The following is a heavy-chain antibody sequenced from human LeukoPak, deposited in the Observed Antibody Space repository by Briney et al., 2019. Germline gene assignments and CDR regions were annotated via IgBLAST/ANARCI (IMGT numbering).Heavy chain of an antibody. Sequence: GGSLRLSCAASGFTFSSYAMHWVRQAPGKGLEWVAVISYDGSNKYYADSVKGRFTSSRDNSKNTLYLQMNSLRAEDTAVYYCAKDTVLRFLEAWGQGTLVTVSS. J-gene: IGHJ5*02. V-gene: IGHV3-30-3*01. CDR3: AKDTVLRFLEA. D-gene: IGHD3-3*01. CDR1: GFTFSSYA. CDR2: ISYDGSNK.